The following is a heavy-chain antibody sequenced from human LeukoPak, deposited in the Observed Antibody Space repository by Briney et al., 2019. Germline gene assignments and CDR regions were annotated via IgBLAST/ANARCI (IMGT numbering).Heavy chain of an antibody. J-gene: IGHJ5*02. Sequence: QSGGSLRLSCTASGFTFSTYDMHWVRQPTGEGLQWVSGIGSGGDTYYAGSVKGRFTISRENAKNSLYLQMNSLRAGGTAVYFCARGATLGFDPWGQGILVSVSS. CDR1: GFTFSTYD. CDR3: ARGATLGFDP. D-gene: IGHD2/OR15-2a*01. CDR2: IGSGGDT. V-gene: IGHV3-13*04.